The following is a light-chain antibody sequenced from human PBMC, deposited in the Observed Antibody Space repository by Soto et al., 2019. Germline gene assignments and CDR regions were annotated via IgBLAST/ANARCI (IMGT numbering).Light chain of an antibody. CDR3: SSYTTSSTVV. J-gene: IGLJ1*01. CDR1: SSDVGGYNF. V-gene: IGLV2-14*03. Sequence: QSVLTQAARVFGSPGQSMTISCTGTSSDVGGYNFVSWYQQHPGKAPKLMIYEVSNRPSGVSNRFSGSKSGNTASLTISGLQPEDEADYYCSSYTTSSTVVFGTGTKVTVL. CDR2: EVS.